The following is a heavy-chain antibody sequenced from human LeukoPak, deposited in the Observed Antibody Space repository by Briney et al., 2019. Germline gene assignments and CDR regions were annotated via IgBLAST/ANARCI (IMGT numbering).Heavy chain of an antibody. V-gene: IGHV4-34*01. CDR1: GGSFSGYY. J-gene: IGHJ5*02. Sequence: SETLSLTCAVYGGSFSGYYWNWIRQPPGKGPEWIGEINHSGSTNYNPSLKSRVTISVDTSKNQFSLKLSSVTAADTAVYYCARGQAIGYCSSTSCGNWFDPWGQGTLVTVSS. CDR3: ARGQAIGYCSSTSCGNWFDP. CDR2: INHSGST. D-gene: IGHD2-2*01.